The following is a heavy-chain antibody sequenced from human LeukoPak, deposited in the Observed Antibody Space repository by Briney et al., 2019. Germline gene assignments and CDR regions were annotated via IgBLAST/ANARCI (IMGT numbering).Heavy chain of an antibody. D-gene: IGHD2-15*01. J-gene: IGHJ4*02. CDR2: IDPGDSDT. CDR3: ARQLGYCSGGSCHSQDLDY. Sequence: GESLKISCKGSGYSFTSYWIGCVRQMPGKGLEWMGIIDPGDSDTRYSPSFQGQVTISADKSISTAYLQWSSLKASDTAMYYCARQLGYCSGGSCHSQDLDYWGQGTLVTVSS. CDR1: GYSFTSYW. V-gene: IGHV5-51*01.